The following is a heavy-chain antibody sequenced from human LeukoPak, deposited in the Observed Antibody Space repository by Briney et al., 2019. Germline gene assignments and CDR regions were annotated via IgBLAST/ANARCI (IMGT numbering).Heavy chain of an antibody. Sequence: PGGSLRLSCAASGFTFSSYSMNWVRQAPGKGLEWVSSISSSSSYIYYVDSVKGRFTISRDNAKNSLYLQMNSLRAEDTAVYCARLFSAVDYWGQGTLVTVSS. V-gene: IGHV3-21*01. CDR2: ISSSSSYI. J-gene: IGHJ4*02. CDR1: GFTFSSYS. D-gene: IGHD2-21*01. CDR3: RLFSAVDY.